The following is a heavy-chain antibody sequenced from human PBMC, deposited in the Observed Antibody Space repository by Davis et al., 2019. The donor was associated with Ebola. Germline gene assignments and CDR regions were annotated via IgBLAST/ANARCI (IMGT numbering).Heavy chain of an antibody. V-gene: IGHV3-30*02. J-gene: IGHJ4*02. CDR2: WANGDHR. D-gene: IGHD6-19*01. CDR1: GFNFNTHG. CDR3: AGGPGWLIEY. Sequence: GESLKISCAASGFNFNTHGMNWVRQAPGKGLEWVAFWANGDHRDYADSVKGRFTISRDNSKNTLDLQMDSLRAEDTAVYYCAGGPGWLIEYWGQGTQITVSS.